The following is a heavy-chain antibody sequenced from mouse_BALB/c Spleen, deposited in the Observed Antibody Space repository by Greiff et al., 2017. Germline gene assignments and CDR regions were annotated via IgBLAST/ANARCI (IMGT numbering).Heavy chain of an antibody. CDR3: ARNIITTVVEYYFDY. CDR2: ISSGGSYT. J-gene: IGHJ2*01. Sequence: EVMLVESGGGLVKPGGSLKLSCAASGFTFSSYAMSWVRQSPEKRLEWVAEISSGGSYTYYPDTVTGRFTISRDNAKNTLYLEMSSLRSEDTAMYYCARNIITTVVEYYFDYWGQGTTLTVSS. V-gene: IGHV5-9-4*01. CDR1: GFTFSSYA. D-gene: IGHD1-1*01.